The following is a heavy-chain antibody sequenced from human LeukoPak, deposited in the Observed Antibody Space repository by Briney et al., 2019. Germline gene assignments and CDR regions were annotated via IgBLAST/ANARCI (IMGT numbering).Heavy chain of an antibody. V-gene: IGHV3-23*01. CDR3: AKAPYYYGSGSYFFDY. CDR2: ISGSGGST. Sequence: GGSLRLSCAASGFTFSHYAMSWVRQAPGKGLEWVSGISGSGGSTYYADSVKGRFTISRDNSKNTLYLQMNSLRAEDTAVYYCAKAPYYYGSGSYFFDYWGQGTLVTVSS. J-gene: IGHJ4*02. CDR1: GFTFSHYA. D-gene: IGHD3-10*01.